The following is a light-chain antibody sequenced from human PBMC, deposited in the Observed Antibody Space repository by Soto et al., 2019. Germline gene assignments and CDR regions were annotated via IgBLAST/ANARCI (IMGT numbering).Light chain of an antibody. CDR2: EDN. J-gene: IGLJ2*01. Sequence: SYELTQPPSVSVSPGQTASITCSGDKLGNKHACWYQQKPGQSPVLVIYEDNKRPSGIPERFSGSNSGNTATLTISGTQGMDEADYYCQTWDSIIPVVFGGGTKHTVL. CDR3: QTWDSIIPVV. V-gene: IGLV3-1*01. CDR1: KLGNKH.